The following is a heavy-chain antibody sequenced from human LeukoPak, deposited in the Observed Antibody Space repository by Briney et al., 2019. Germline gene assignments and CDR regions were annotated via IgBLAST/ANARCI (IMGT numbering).Heavy chain of an antibody. D-gene: IGHD3-16*02. CDR1: GGSIGTYY. J-gene: IGHJ6*01. CDR3: SGHIGGGIEDTVV. CDR2: IYVTGT. V-gene: IGHV4-59*08. Sequence: SETLSLTCTVSGGSIGTYYWSWIRQSPGKGLEWIGYIYVTGTKYNPYLQSRVTISVDRSRNHLFLKMSSVTAADTAVLYCSGHIGGGIEDTVVSGKGATGIVSS.